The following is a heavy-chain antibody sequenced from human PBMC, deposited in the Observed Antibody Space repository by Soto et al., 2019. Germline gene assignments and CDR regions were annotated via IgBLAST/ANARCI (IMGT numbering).Heavy chain of an antibody. V-gene: IGHV3-21*01. CDR3: ARDPGYSGYDPDY. D-gene: IGHD5-12*01. CDR2: ISSSSSYI. CDR1: GFTFSSYS. J-gene: IGHJ4*02. Sequence: PGGSLRLSCAASGFTFSSYSMNWVRQAPGKGLEWVSSISSSSSYIYYADSVKGRFTISRDNAKNSLYLQMNSLRAEDTAVYYCARDPGYSGYDPDYWGQGTLVTVSS.